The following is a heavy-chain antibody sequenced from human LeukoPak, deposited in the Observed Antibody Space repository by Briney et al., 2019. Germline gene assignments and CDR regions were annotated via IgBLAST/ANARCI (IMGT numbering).Heavy chain of an antibody. CDR2: IKPDGSEK. D-gene: IGHD1-26*01. CDR3: ARDGIDY. Sequence: GGSLRLSCAASGFTFNSYWMSRVRQAPGKGLEWVANIKPDGSEKYYVDFVKGRFTISRDNAKNSVYLQMNSLRVEDTAVYYCARDGIDYWGQGTLVTVSS. CDR1: GFTFNSYW. V-gene: IGHV3-7*04. J-gene: IGHJ4*02.